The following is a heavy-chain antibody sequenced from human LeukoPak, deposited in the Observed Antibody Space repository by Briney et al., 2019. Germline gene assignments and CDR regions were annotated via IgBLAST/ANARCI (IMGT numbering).Heavy chain of an antibody. Sequence: SLRLSCAASEFTFEDYAMHWVGQAPGKGLDGVSGISWDSGSIGYAHSVKGRFTISRDNAKNSLYLQMTSRRAEDMVLDYCAYWKWELQFGLDVWGHGTTVTVSS. V-gene: IGHV3-9*03. J-gene: IGHJ6*01. D-gene: IGHD1-26*01. CDR3: AYWKWELQFGLDV. CDR1: EFTFEDYA. CDR2: ISWDSGSI.